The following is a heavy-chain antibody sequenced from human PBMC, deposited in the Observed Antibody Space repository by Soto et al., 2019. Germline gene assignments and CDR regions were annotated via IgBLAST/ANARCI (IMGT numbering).Heavy chain of an antibody. J-gene: IGHJ6*02. CDR2: IIPIFGTA. CDR3: ARGDIVVVPAATYYYYYGMDV. D-gene: IGHD2-2*01. V-gene: IGHV1-69*13. Sequence: SVKVSCKASGGTFSSYAISWVRQAPGQGLEWMGGIIPIFGTANYAQKFQGRVTITADESTSTAYMELSSLRSEDTAVYYCARGDIVVVPAATYYYYYGMDVWGQGTTVTVSS. CDR1: GGTFSSYA.